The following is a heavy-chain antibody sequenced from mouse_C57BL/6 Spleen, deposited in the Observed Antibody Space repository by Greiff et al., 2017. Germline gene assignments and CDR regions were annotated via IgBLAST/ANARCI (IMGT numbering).Heavy chain of an antibody. D-gene: IGHD2-12*01. V-gene: IGHV3-6*01. CDR1: GYSITSGYY. Sequence: EVKLMESGPGLVKPSQSLSLTCSVTGYSITSGYYWNWIRQFPGNKLEWMGYISYDGSNNYNPSLKNRISITRDTSKNQFFLKLNSVTTEDTATYYCARYYSYGGYFDVWGTGTTVTVSS. CDR3: ARYYSYGGYFDV. J-gene: IGHJ1*03. CDR2: ISYDGSN.